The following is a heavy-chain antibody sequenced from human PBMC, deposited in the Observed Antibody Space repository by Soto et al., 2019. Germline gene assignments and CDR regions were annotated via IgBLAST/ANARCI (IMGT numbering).Heavy chain of an antibody. V-gene: IGHV1-69*01. CDR3: ARDGGKHSGGIDY. J-gene: IGHJ4*02. CDR1: GGTFSSYS. D-gene: IGHD1-26*01. CDR2: IIPIFGTA. Sequence: QAQLVQSGAEAKRPGTSVKVSCKASGGTFSSYSINWVRQAPGQGLEWMGEIIPIFGTANYEQKFQGRVTITADESTSTSYMELSRLRSDDTAVYYCARDGGKHSGGIDYWGQGTLVTVSS.